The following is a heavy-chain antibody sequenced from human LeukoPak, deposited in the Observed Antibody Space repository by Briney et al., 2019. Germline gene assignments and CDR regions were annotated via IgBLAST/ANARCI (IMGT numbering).Heavy chain of an antibody. CDR2: INNSGGT. J-gene: IGHJ3*02. CDR3: ASIMITFGGVNAGRALDAFDI. Sequence: SETLSLTCAVYGGSFSGYYWSWIRQPPGKGLEWIGEINNSGGTNYNPSLKSRVTISVDTSKNQFSLKLSSVTAADTAVYYCASIMITFGGVNAGRALDAFDIWGQGTMVTVSS. V-gene: IGHV4-34*01. D-gene: IGHD3-16*01. CDR1: GGSFSGYY.